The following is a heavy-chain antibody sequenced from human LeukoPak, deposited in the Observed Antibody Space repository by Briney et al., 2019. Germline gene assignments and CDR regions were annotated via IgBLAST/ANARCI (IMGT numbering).Heavy chain of an antibody. J-gene: IGHJ4*02. CDR3: ARDGSSGWLAYYFDY. CDR2: IKQDGSEK. V-gene: IGHV3-7*01. CDR1: GFTFSSYW. Sequence: GGSLRLSCAASGFTFSSYWMSWVRQAPGKGLEWVANIKQDGSEKYYVDSVKGRFTISRDNAKNSLYLQMNSLRAEDTAVYYCARDGSSGWLAYYFDYWGQGTLVTVSS. D-gene: IGHD6-19*01.